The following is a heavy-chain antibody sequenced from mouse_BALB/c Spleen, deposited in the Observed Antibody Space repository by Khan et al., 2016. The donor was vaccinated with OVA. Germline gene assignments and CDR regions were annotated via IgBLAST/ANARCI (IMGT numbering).Heavy chain of an antibody. CDR1: GFTFSSFG. J-gene: IGHJ1*01. CDR3: ARSGGNFHWYFDV. D-gene: IGHD2-1*01. Sequence: EVQLVESGGGLVQPGGSRKLSCAASGFTFSSFGIHWVHQAPKKGLEWVAYISSGSSTIYYVDTVKGRFTISRDIPKNTLFLQMTSLRSEDTAMYYCARSGGNFHWYFDVWGAGTSVTVSS. V-gene: IGHV5-17*02. CDR2: ISSGSSTI.